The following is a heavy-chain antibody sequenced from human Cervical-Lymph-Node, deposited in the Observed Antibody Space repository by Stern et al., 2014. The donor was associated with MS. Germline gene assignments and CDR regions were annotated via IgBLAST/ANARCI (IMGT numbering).Heavy chain of an antibody. CDR3: ARDRGLTHYFYGMDV. D-gene: IGHD3-10*01. CDR1: GFTFSDYG. J-gene: IGHJ6*02. Sequence: VQLVESGGGVVQPGKSLRLSCAASGFTFSDYGLHWVRQAPGTGLEWVALATYDGSDQYYADSVKGRFTVSRDNSKNTVLLQMNGLRPEDTAVYFCARDRGLTHYFYGMDVWGQGTTVTVSS. V-gene: IGHV3-30*03. CDR2: ATYDGSDQ.